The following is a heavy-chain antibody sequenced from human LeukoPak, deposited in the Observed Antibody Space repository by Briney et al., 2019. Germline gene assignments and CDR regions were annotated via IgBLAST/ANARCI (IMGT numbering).Heavy chain of an antibody. V-gene: IGHV3-21*01. CDR1: GFTFRIYS. Sequence: PGGSLRLSCAASGFTFRIYSMNGVRQAPGRGLEGGSSISCSSYYIYYAEAVKGRFTISRDNAKNTLYLQMNSLRAEDTAVYYCARYSYGSYWYFDLWGRGTLVTVSS. D-gene: IGHD5-18*01. J-gene: IGHJ2*01. CDR3: ARYSYGSYWYFDL. CDR2: ISCSSYYI.